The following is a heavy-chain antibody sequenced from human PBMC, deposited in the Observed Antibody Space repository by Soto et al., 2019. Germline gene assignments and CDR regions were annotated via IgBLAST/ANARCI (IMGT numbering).Heavy chain of an antibody. V-gene: IGHV4-59*13. Sequence: SETLSLTCTVYGGSISSYYWSWIRQPPGKGLEWIGYIYYSGSTNYNPSLKSRVTISVDTSKNQFSLKLSSVTAADTAVYYCARARYCSGGSCYGARNPRNWFDPWGQGTLVTGSS. J-gene: IGHJ5*02. CDR3: ARARYCSGGSCYGARNPRNWFDP. CDR2: IYYSGST. D-gene: IGHD2-15*01. CDR1: GGSISSYY.